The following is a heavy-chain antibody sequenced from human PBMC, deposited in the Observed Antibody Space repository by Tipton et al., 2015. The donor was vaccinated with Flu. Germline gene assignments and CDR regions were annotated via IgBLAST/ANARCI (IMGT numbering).Heavy chain of an antibody. CDR2: IYYSGST. CDR3: ARASRIAVAGTPYYYYYYYMDV. V-gene: IGHV4-59*01. CDR1: GGSISSYY. J-gene: IGHJ6*03. Sequence: TLSLTCTVSGGSISSYYWSWIRQPPGKGLEWIGYIYYSGSTNYNPSLKSRVTISVDTSKNQFSLKLSSVTAADTAVYYCARASRIAVAGTPYYYYYYYMDVWGKGTTVTVSS. D-gene: IGHD6-19*01.